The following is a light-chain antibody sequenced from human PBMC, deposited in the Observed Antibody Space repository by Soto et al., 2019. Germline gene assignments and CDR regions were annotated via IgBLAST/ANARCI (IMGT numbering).Light chain of an antibody. V-gene: IGLV2-14*01. CDR3: SSYRSSNTPYV. J-gene: IGLJ1*01. Sequence: QSALTQPASVSGSPGQSITISCTGTSSDVGGYNYVSWYQQHPGKAPKLMIYEVSNRPSGVSNRFSGSKSGSTASLTISGLQAEGEADYYCSSYRSSNTPYVFGTGTKLTVL. CDR2: EVS. CDR1: SSDVGGYNY.